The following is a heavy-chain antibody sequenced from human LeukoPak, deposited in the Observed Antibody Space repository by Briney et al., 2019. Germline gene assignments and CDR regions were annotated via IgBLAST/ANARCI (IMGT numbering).Heavy chain of an antibody. V-gene: IGHV3-23*01. CDR3: AKVESLRRITMVRGVLSWFDP. J-gene: IGHJ5*02. D-gene: IGHD3-10*01. CDR1: GFTFSSYS. CDR2: ISDSGGYT. Sequence: GGTLRLSCAASGFTFSSYSMSWVRQAPGKGLEWVSVISDSGGYTSYADSVKGRFTISRDNSKNTLYLQMNSLSAEDTAVYYCAKVESLRRITMVRGVLSWFDPWGQGTLVTVSS.